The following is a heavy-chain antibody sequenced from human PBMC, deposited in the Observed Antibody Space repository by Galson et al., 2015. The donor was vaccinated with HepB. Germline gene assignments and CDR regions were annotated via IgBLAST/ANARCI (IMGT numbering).Heavy chain of an antibody. V-gene: IGHV3-53*01. CDR1: GFTVSSNY. CDR3: ASPRGCSSTSCYQSDAFDI. Sequence: SLRLSCAASGFTVSSNYMSWVRQAPGKGLEWVSVIYSGGSTYYADSVKGRFTISRDNSKNTLYLQMNSLRAEDTAVYYCASPRGCSSTSCYQSDAFDIWGQGTMVTVSS. D-gene: IGHD2-2*01. J-gene: IGHJ3*02. CDR2: IYSGGST.